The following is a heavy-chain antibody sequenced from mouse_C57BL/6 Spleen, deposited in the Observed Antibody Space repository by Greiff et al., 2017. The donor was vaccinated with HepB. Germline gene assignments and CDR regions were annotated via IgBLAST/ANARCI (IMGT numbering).Heavy chain of an antibody. CDR2: IDPETGGT. D-gene: IGHD1-1*01. J-gene: IGHJ4*01. CDR3: TRMRENLRITTVVDAMDY. V-gene: IGHV1-15*01. Sequence: QVQLQQSGAELVRPGASVTLSCKASGYTFTDYEMHWVKQTPVHGLEWIGAIDPETGGTAYNQKFKGKAILTADKSSSTAYMELRSLTSEDSAVYYCTRMRENLRITTVVDAMDYWGQGTSVTVSS. CDR1: GYTFTDYE.